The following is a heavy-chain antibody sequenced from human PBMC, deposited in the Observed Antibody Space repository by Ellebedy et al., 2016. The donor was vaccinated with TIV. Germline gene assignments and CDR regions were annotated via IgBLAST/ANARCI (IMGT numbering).Heavy chain of an antibody. CDR2: ISYDGSDK. CDR1: GFTFSSSG. CDR3: AKDPVWWLGDYGMDV. D-gene: IGHD2-21*01. Sequence: GESLKIPCAASGFTFSSSGMHWVRQAPGKGLEGVAVISYDGSDKYYADSVKGRFTISRDNSKNKLYLQINSLRAEDTAVYYCAKDPVWWLGDYGMDVWGQGTTVTVSS. J-gene: IGHJ6*02. V-gene: IGHV3-30*18.